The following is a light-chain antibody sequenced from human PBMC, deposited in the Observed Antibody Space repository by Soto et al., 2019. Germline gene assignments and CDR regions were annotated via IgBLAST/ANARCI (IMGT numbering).Light chain of an antibody. CDR1: QSISSY. CDR3: QQYDNLPLT. V-gene: IGKV1-33*01. Sequence: DIQMTQSPSTLSGSVGDRVTITCRAGQSISSYLNWYQHKPGKAPKLLIYDASNLETGVPSRFSGSGSGTDFTFTISSLQPEDIATYYCQQYDNLPLTFGGGTKVDI. CDR2: DAS. J-gene: IGKJ4*01.